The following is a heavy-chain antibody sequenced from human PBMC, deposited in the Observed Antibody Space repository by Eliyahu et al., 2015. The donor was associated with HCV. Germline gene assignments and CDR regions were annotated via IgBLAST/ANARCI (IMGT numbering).Heavy chain of an antibody. CDR3: ARAPSAAAGFPFDY. Sequence: EVQLVESGGGLVQPGGSLRLSCAASGFXXXSYSLNWVRQAPGKGLEXVSYISSSSSTIYYADSVKGRFTISRDNAKNSLYLQMNSLRDEDTAVYYCARAPSAAAGFPFDYWGQGTLVTVSS. CDR2: ISSSSSTI. V-gene: IGHV3-48*02. D-gene: IGHD6-13*01. CDR1: GFXXXSYS. J-gene: IGHJ4*02.